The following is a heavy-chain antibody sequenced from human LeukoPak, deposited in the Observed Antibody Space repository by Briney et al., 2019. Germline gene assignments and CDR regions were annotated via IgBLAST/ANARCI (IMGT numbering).Heavy chain of an antibody. Sequence: PSETLSLTCTVSGGSMSDFYWSWIRQPPGKGLEWLGYIHYSGSTNYNPFFKSRGTISVDKSKNQFSLKLSSVTAADTAVYYCARDTQAAAGTDYWGQGTLVTVSS. J-gene: IGHJ4*02. CDR2: IHYSGST. CDR3: ARDTQAAAGTDY. CDR1: GGSMSDFY. V-gene: IGHV4-59*01. D-gene: IGHD6-13*01.